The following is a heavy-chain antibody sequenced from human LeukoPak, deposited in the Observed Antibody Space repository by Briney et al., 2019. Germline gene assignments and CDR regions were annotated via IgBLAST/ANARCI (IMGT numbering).Heavy chain of an antibody. D-gene: IGHD3-22*01. CDR3: ARDKYYARYFDS. V-gene: IGHV3-7*01. Sequence: GGSLRLSCTASGFTLSNYDRSWVRQAPGKGLDWVANIKQDGSENYYVDSVKGRFTISRDNATHSLSLQMHNLRAEDTAVYYCARDKYYARYFDSWGQGTLVTVSS. CDR2: IKQDGSEN. J-gene: IGHJ4*02. CDR1: GFTLSNYD.